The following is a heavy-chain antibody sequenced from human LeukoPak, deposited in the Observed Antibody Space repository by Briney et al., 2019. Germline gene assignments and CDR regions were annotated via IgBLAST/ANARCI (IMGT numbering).Heavy chain of an antibody. CDR1: GFTFSKYS. CDR3: AKTDLATILRLFDY. Sequence: QAGGSLRLSCAASGFTFSKYSMNWVRQAPGKGLEWVSYISSSSSTIYYADSVKGRFTISRDNSKNTLFLQMNTLRAEDTAVYFCAKTDLATILRLFDYWGQGTLVTVSS. V-gene: IGHV3-48*01. D-gene: IGHD5-12*01. J-gene: IGHJ4*02. CDR2: ISSSSSTI.